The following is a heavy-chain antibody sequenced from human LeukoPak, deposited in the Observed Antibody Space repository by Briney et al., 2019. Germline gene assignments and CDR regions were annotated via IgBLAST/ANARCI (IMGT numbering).Heavy chain of an antibody. CDR3: ARDSAPAPAPTDY. CDR2: ISRSSSKI. CDR1: GFTFSSYA. Sequence: PGGSLRLSCAASGFTFSSYAMSWVRQAPGKGLEWVSYISRSSSKINYADSVKGRFTVSRDNAKNSLYLQMNSLRAEDTAVYYCARDSAPAPAPTDYWGQGTLVTVSS. D-gene: IGHD2-2*01. V-gene: IGHV3-48*04. J-gene: IGHJ4*02.